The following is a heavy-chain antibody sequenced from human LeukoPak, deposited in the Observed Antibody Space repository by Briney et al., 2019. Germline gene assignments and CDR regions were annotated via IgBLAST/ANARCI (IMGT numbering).Heavy chain of an antibody. J-gene: IGHJ3*02. CDR1: GGSFSGYY. V-gene: IGHV4-34*01. CDR3: ARRVRVTTSAFDI. CDR2: INHSGST. D-gene: IGHD4-17*01. Sequence: ASETLSLTCAVYGGSFSGYYWSWIRQPPGKGLEWIGEINHSGSTNYNPSLKSRVTISVDTSKNQFSLKLSSVTAADTAVYYCARRVRVTTSAFDIWGQGTMVTVSS.